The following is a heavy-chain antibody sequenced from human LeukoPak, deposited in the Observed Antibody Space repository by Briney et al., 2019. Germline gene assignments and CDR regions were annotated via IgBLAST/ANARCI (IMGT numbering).Heavy chain of an antibody. CDR1: GGSISSSSYY. Sequence: SETLSLTCTVSGGSISSSSYYWGWIRQPPGKGLEWIGSIYYSGSTYYNPSRKSRVTISVGTSKNQFSLKLSSVTAADTAVYYCALYPSYFDYWGQGTLVTVSS. J-gene: IGHJ4*02. D-gene: IGHD2-8*01. V-gene: IGHV4-39*01. CDR2: IYYSGST. CDR3: ALYPSYFDY.